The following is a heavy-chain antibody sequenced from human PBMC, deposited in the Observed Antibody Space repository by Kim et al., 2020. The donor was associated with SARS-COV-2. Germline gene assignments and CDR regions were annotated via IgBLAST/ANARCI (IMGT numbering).Heavy chain of an antibody. CDR3: TTDSPDSYGSGSFDY. J-gene: IGHJ4*02. V-gene: IGHV3-15*01. Sequence: APVKGRFTISRDDSKNTLYLQMNSLKTEDTAVYYCTTDSPDSYGSGSFDYWGQGTLVASPQ. D-gene: IGHD3-10*01.